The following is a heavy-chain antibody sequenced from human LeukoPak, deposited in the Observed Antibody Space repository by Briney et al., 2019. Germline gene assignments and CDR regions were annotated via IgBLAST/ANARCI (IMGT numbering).Heavy chain of an antibody. D-gene: IGHD2-2*02. CDR2: IHPGDSDT. CDR1: GYTFTAYW. J-gene: IGHJ6*02. CDR3: ARAPYRYCSSTSCYNYYYYYGMDV. V-gene: IGHV5-51*01. Sequence: GESLKISCQGSGYTFTAYWIGWVRQMPGKGLEWVGIIHPGDSDTRYSPSFQGQVTISADKSISTAYLQWSSLKASDTAMYYCARAPYRYCSSTSCYNYYYYYGMDVWGQGTTDTVSS.